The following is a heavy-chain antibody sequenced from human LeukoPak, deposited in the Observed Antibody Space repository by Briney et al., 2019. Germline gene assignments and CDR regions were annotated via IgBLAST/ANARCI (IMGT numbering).Heavy chain of an antibody. CDR2: INPNSGGT. CDR3: ARDLYSSSWPLSGDYYYYMDV. CDR1: GGTFSSYA. Sequence: ASVKVSCKASGGTFSSYAISWVRQAPGQGLEWMGRINPNSGGTNYAQKFQGRVTMTRDTSISTAYMELSRLRSDDTAVYYCARDLYSSSWPLSGDYYYYMDVWGKGTTVTVSS. J-gene: IGHJ6*03. V-gene: IGHV1-2*06. D-gene: IGHD6-13*01.